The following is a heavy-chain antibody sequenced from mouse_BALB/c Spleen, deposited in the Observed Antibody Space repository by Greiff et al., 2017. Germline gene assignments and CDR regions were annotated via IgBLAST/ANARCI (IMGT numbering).Heavy chain of an antibody. Sequence: EVMLVESGGGLVKPGGSLKLSCAASGFTFSDYYMYWVRQTPEKRLEWVATISDGGSYTYYPDSVKGRFTISRDNAKNNLYLQMSSLKSEDTAMYYCARVLVYAMDDWGQGTSVTVSS. V-gene: IGHV5-4*02. CDR3: ARVLVYAMDD. CDR2: ISDGGSYT. J-gene: IGHJ4*01. CDR1: GFTFSDYY.